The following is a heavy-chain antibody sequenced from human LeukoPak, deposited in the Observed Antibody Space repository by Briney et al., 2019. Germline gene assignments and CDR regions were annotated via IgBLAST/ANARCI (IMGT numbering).Heavy chain of an antibody. Sequence: GGSLRLCCAASGFTFSSYAMHWVRQAPGKGLEWVAVISYDGSNKYYADSVKGRFTISRDNSKNTLYLQMNSLRAEDTAVYYCARSADYGDYSAFDIWGQGTMVTVSS. CDR1: GFTFSSYA. J-gene: IGHJ3*02. CDR3: ARSADYGDYSAFDI. V-gene: IGHV3-30*01. CDR2: ISYDGSNK. D-gene: IGHD4-17*01.